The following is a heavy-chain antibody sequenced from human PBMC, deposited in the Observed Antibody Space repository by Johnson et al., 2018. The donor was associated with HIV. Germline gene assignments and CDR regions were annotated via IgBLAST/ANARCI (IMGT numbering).Heavy chain of an antibody. V-gene: IGHV3-23*04. D-gene: IGHD1-26*01. Sequence: VLLVESGGGVVRPGGSLRLSCAASGFTFSIYAMRLVRQAPGKGLEWVSTISASGGRTSYADSLKGRFTISRDNSKEPLYLQMNSLRAEDTAVYYCAKDKAVGATHYFAFDIWGQGTMVTVSS. J-gene: IGHJ3*02. CDR2: ISASGGRT. CDR3: AKDKAVGATHYFAFDI. CDR1: GFTFSIYA.